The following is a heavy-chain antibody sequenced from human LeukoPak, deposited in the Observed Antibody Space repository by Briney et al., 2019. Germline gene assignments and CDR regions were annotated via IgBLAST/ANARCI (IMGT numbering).Heavy chain of an antibody. D-gene: IGHD3-10*01. Sequence: SETLSLTCTVSGGSISSYYWSWIRQPPGKGLEWIGYIYYSGSTNYNPSLKSRVTISVDTSKNQFSLKLSSVTAADTAVYYCARSLGGIGFGELFNYWGQGTLATASS. CDR1: GGSISSYY. V-gene: IGHV4-59*08. J-gene: IGHJ4*02. CDR3: ARSLGGIGFGELFNY. CDR2: IYYSGST.